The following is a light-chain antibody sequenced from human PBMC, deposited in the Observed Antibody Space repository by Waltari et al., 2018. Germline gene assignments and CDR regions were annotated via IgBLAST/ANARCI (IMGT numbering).Light chain of an antibody. CDR3: CSFTSRSTWV. Sequence: QSALTQPAPVSGSPGPSLTIPCTGTSRDVGGYNNVSWYQQHPGKAPKLLIFDVSYRPSGVSDRFSGSKSGNTASLTISGLQAEDESDYYCCSFTSRSTWVFGGGTKLTVL. CDR2: DVS. V-gene: IGLV2-14*01. J-gene: IGLJ3*02. CDR1: SRDVGGYNN.